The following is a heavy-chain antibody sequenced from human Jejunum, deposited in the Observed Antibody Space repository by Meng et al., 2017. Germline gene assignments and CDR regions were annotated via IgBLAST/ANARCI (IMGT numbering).Heavy chain of an antibody. J-gene: IGHJ4*02. D-gene: IGHD6-6*01. V-gene: IGHV4-61*08. CDR3: AHSSSSSSFGFDY. Sequence: QVPRAESGPGRVRPSETLSLPCTVSGGSVSSAAYYWNWIRQPPGKGLEWIGYIYYSGGTPYSPSLNSRVTISIDTAKNQVSLKVSSVTAADTAVYYCAHSSSSSSFGFDYWGQGTLVTVSS. CDR2: IYYSGGT. CDR1: GGSVSSAAYY.